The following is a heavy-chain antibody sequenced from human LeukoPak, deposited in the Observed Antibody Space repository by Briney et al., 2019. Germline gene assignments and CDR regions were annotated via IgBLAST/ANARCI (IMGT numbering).Heavy chain of an antibody. Sequence: TSETLSLTCTVSGGSISSSSYYWGWIRQPPGKGLEWIGSIYYSGSTYYNPSLKSRVTISVDTSKNQFSLKLSSVTAADSAVYYCARTAGDHYSYYMDVWGKGTTVTVSS. J-gene: IGHJ6*03. V-gene: IGHV4-39*01. D-gene: IGHD2-21*02. CDR3: ARTAGDHYSYYMDV. CDR1: GGSISSSSYY. CDR2: IYYSGST.